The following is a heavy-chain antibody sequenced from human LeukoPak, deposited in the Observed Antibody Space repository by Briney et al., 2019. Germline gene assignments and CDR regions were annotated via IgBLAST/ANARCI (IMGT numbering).Heavy chain of an antibody. CDR1: GYTFTGYY. J-gene: IGHJ4*02. CDR3: AIVGGNLWFGELF. Sequence: ASVNVSCKASGYTFTGYYMHWVRQAPGQGLEWMGWINPNSGGTNYAQKFQGRVTMTRDTSISTAYMELSRLRSDDTAVYYCAIVGGNLWFGELFWGQGTLVTVSS. V-gene: IGHV1-2*02. D-gene: IGHD3-10*01. CDR2: INPNSGGT.